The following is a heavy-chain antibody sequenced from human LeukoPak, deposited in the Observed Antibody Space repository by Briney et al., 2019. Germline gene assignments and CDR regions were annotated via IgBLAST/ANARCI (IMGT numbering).Heavy chain of an antibody. D-gene: IGHD3-22*01. J-gene: IGHJ4*02. V-gene: IGHV3-21*01. Sequence: GGSLRLSCAASGFSFKDYSMNWVRQAPGKGLEWLSSISSTSVKIYYADSVRGRFTISRDNAKNSLYLQMNSLRAEDTAVYYCARTSYYYDSSGYYAVPFDYWGQGTLVTVSS. CDR1: GFSFKDYS. CDR2: ISSTSVKI. CDR3: ARTSYYYDSSGYYAVPFDY.